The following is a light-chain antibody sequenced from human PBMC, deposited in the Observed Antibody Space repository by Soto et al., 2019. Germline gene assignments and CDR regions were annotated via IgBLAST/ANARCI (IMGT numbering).Light chain of an antibody. V-gene: IGLV2-23*02. CDR2: DVS. J-gene: IGLJ1*01. CDR1: DNDIGTYNL. CDR3: CSYGGSPPYV. Sequence: QSVLTQPASVSGSPGQSITISCTGTDNDIGTYNLVSWYQQCPGTAPKVIIFDVSSRPSGVSSRFSGSKSGNTASLTISALQAEDEADYYCCSYGGSPPYVFGTGTKVTV.